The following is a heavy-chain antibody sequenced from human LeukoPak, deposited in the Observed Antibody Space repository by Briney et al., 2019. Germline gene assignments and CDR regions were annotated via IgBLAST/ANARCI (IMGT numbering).Heavy chain of an antibody. V-gene: IGHV1-2*02. CDR2: INPNSGGT. Sequence: ASVNVSCKASGYTFTVYYMHWVRQAPGQGLEWMGWINPNSGGTNYAQKFQGRVTMTRDTSISTAYMELSRLRSDDTAVYYCARLWYDDRAFDIWGQGTMVTVSS. CDR1: GYTFTVYY. CDR3: ARLWYDDRAFDI. J-gene: IGHJ3*02. D-gene: IGHD3-16*01.